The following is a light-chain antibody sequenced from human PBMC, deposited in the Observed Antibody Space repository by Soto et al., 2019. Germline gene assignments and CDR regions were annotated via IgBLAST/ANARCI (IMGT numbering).Light chain of an antibody. V-gene: IGKV3-20*01. Sequence: EIVLTHSPATLSVSPVERATLSCRASQSVRSNLAWYQQKPGQAPRLLIYGASSRAAGIPDKFSGSGSGTDFTLTISRLEPEDFAVYYCQQYGESPWTFGQGTKVDIK. CDR1: QSVRSN. CDR2: GAS. CDR3: QQYGESPWT. J-gene: IGKJ1*01.